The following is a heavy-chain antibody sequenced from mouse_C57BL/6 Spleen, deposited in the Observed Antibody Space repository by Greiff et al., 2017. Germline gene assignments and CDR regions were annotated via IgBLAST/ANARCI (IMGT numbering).Heavy chain of an antibody. V-gene: IGHV1-19*01. D-gene: IGHD1-2*01. CDR3: ARQVTTADWYFDV. CDR1: GYTFTDYY. Sequence: EVQLQQSGPVLVKPGASVKMSCKASGYTFTDYYMNWVKQSHGKSLEWIGVINPYNGGTSYNQKFKGKATLTVDKSSSTAYMELNSLTSEDSAVYDCARQVTTADWYFDVWGTGTTVTVSS. CDR2: INPYNGGT. J-gene: IGHJ1*03.